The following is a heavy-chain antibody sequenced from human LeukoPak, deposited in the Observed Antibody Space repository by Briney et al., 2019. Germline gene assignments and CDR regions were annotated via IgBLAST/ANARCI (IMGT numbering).Heavy chain of an antibody. D-gene: IGHD6-6*01. CDR3: TRSSSWSAARRDAFDI. CDR2: IIPIFGTA. J-gene: IGHJ3*02. V-gene: IGHV1-69*13. Sequence: GASVKVSCKASGGTFSSYAISWVRQAPGQGLEWMGGIIPIFGTANYAQKFQGRVTITADESTSTAYMELSSLRSEDTAVYYCTRSSSWSAARRDAFDIWGQGTMVTVSS. CDR1: GGTFSSYA.